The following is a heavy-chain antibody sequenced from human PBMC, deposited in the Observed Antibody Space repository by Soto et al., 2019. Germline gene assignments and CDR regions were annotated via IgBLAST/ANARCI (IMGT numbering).Heavy chain of an antibody. J-gene: IGHJ4*02. Sequence: EVQLVESGGGLVKPGGSLRLSCAASGFTFSNAWMSWVRQAPGKGLEWVGRIKSKTDGGTTDYAAPVKGRFTISRDDSKNTLYLQMNSLKTEDTAVYYCTTNPPVTIFGVVIIGPDYWGQGTLVTVSS. CDR3: TTNPPVTIFGVVIIGPDY. CDR1: GFTFSNAW. CDR2: IKSKTDGGTT. V-gene: IGHV3-15*01. D-gene: IGHD3-3*01.